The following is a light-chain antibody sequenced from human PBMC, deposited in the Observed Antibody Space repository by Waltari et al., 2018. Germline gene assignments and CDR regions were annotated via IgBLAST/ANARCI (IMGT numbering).Light chain of an antibody. CDR1: QSVRSN. Sequence: EIVMAQSPATLSVSPGERATLSCRASQSVRSNLAWSQQKPGLAPRLLIYGASTRATGIAARFSGSGSGTEFTLTISSLQSEDFAVYYCQQYNNWPPYTFGQGTKLEIK. J-gene: IGKJ2*01. CDR3: QQYNNWPPYT. CDR2: GAS. V-gene: IGKV3-15*01.